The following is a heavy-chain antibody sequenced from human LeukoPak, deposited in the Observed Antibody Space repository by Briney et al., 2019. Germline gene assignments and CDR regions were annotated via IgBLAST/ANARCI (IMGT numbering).Heavy chain of an antibody. J-gene: IGHJ4*02. V-gene: IGHV3-30*18. D-gene: IGHD4-17*01. Sequence: GGSLRLSCAVSGFTFSSYGMHWVRQAPGKGLEWVAVISYDGSNKYYADSVKGRFTISRDNSKNTLYLQMNSLRAEDTAVYYCAKQGYGDCAYDYWGQGTLVTVSS. CDR2: ISYDGSNK. CDR1: GFTFSSYG. CDR3: AKQGYGDCAYDY.